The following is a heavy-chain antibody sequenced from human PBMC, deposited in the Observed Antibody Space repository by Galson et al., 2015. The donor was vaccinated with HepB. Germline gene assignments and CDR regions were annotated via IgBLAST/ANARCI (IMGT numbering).Heavy chain of an antibody. V-gene: IGHV4-31*03. J-gene: IGHJ4*02. CDR1: GGSISSDGCN. D-gene: IGHD2/OR15-2a*01. Sequence: TLSLTCTVSGGSISSDGCNWSWIRQLPGKGLEYIGYIHYAGSTYYNPSLMSRLTISLNVSKNQISLKLNSVTAADSAVYYCARDRSKNYYFDYWGQGTLVTVSS. CDR3: ARDRSKNYYFDY. CDR2: IHYAGST.